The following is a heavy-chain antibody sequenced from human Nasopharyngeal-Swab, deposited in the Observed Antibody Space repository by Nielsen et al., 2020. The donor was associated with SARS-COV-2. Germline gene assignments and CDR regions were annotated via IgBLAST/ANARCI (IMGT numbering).Heavy chain of an antibody. CDR1: GFTFSSYW. CDR3: AVIAAAGRPFDY. J-gene: IGHJ4*02. Sequence: GGSLRLSCAASGFTFSSYWMHWVRQAPGKGLVWVSRINSDGSSTSYADSVKGRFTISRDNAKNTLYLQMNSLRAEDTAVYYCAVIAAAGRPFDYWGQGTLVTVSS. D-gene: IGHD6-13*01. CDR2: INSDGSST. V-gene: IGHV3-74*01.